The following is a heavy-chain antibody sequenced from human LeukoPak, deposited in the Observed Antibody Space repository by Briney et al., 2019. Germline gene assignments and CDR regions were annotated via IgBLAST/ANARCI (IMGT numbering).Heavy chain of an antibody. CDR2: IYYSGTT. Sequence: SETLSLTCSLSGDSFTTYYWSWLRQPPGKGLEWIGYIYYSGTTNYNPSLETRVTISIDRPKNQFSLKLASVTAADTAVYYCAREKLSTSWYGGSRDYRHYFYGMGVWGQGTTVTVSS. J-gene: IGHJ6*02. CDR3: AREKLSTSWYGGSRDYRHYFYGMGV. D-gene: IGHD2-2*01. CDR1: GDSFTTYY. V-gene: IGHV4-59*01.